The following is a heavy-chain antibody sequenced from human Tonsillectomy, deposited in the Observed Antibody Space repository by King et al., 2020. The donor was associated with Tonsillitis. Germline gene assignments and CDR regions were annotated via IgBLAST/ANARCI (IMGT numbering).Heavy chain of an antibody. D-gene: IGHD3-16*01. Sequence: VQLVESGGGVVQPGRSLRLSCVASGFTFSSYAIYWVRQAPGKGLEWVTVVSNDGNNRYYADSVEGRFSVSRDNSKNTVYLQMNSLRADDTALYYCARPQGGRIPYFDYWGQGTLVTVSS. CDR2: VSNDGNNR. CDR1: GFTFSSYA. CDR3: ARPQGGRIPYFDY. V-gene: IGHV3-30-3*01. J-gene: IGHJ4*02.